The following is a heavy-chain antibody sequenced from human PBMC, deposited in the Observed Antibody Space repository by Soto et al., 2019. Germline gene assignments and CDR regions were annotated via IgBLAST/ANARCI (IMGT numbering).Heavy chain of an antibody. J-gene: IGHJ4*02. V-gene: IGHV1-8*01. CDR2: MNPNSGNT. CDR1: GYTFTSYD. CDR3: VGGYDSSGYSHGFDY. Sequence: EASVKVSCKASGYTFTSYDINWVRQATGQGLEWMGWMNPNSGNTGYAQKFQGRVTMTRNTSISTAYMELSSLRSEDTAVYYCVGGYDSSGYSHGFDYWGQGTLVTVSS. D-gene: IGHD3-22*01.